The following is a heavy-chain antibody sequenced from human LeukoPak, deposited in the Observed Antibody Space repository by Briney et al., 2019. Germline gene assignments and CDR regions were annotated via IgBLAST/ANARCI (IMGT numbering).Heavy chain of an antibody. J-gene: IGHJ4*02. CDR3: ARDTGGGYSCYDC. CDR2: IKPDGSDK. CDR1: GFTFSHYR. Sequence: GGSLRLSCAASGFTFSHYRMTWIRQTPGKGLEWVANIKPDGSDKYYVDSVKGRFTISRDNAKNSLYLQMNSLRVEDTAVYYCARDTGGGYSCYDCWGQGTLVTASS. D-gene: IGHD5-18*01. V-gene: IGHV3-7*01.